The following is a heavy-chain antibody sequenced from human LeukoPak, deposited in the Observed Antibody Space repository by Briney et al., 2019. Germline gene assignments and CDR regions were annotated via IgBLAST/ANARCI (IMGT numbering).Heavy chain of an antibody. CDR2: ISSSSSYI. CDR3: ARDPYSGSYGDYYYYYMDV. J-gene: IGHJ6*03. D-gene: IGHD1-26*01. V-gene: IGHV3-21*01. CDR1: GFTFSSYS. Sequence: KPGGSLRLSCAASGFTFSSYSMNWVRQAPGKGLEWVSSISSSSSYIYYADSVKGRFTISRDNAKSSLYLQMNSLRAEDTAVYYCARDPYSGSYGDYYYYYMDVWGKGTTVTISS.